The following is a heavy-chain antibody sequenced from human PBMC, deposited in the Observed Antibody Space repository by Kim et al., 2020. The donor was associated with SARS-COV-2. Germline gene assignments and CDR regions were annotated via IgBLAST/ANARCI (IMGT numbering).Heavy chain of an antibody. Sequence: ASVKVSCKASGGTFSSYAISWVRQAPGQGLEWMGGIIPIFGTANYAQKFQGRVTITADESTSTAYMELSSLRSEDTAVYYCAGTEPGDSSGYNFDYWGQGTLVTVSS. CDR2: IIPIFGTA. CDR3: AGTEPGDSSGYNFDY. CDR1: GGTFSSYA. V-gene: IGHV1-69*13. J-gene: IGHJ4*02. D-gene: IGHD3-22*01.